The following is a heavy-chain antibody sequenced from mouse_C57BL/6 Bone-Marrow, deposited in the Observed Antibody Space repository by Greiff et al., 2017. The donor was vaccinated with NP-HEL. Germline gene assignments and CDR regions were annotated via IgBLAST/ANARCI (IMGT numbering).Heavy chain of an antibody. CDR2: INPNYGTT. CDR3: AREDYGSSYDAMDY. D-gene: IGHD1-1*01. J-gene: IGHJ4*01. CDR1: GYSFTDYN. V-gene: IGHV1-39*01. Sequence: VHVKQSGPELVKPGASVKISCKASGYSFTDYNMNWVKQSNGKSLEWIGVINPNYGTTSYNQKFKGKATLTVDQSSSTAYMQLNSLTSEDSAVYYCAREDYGSSYDAMDYWGQGTSVTVSS.